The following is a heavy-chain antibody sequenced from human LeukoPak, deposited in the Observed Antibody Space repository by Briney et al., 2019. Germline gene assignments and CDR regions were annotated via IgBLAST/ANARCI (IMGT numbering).Heavy chain of an antibody. CDR1: GFTFNNYA. V-gene: IGHV3-23*01. CDR3: ASTIVGTTPAVDY. Sequence: GGSLRLSCAASGFTFNNYAMTWVRQAPGKGLQWVSTISGSGRDTYYADSVKGRFTISRDNSKNTLYVEMNSLRAEDTAVYYCASTIVGTTPAVDYWGQGTLVTVSS. CDR2: ISGSGRDT. J-gene: IGHJ4*02. D-gene: IGHD1-26*01.